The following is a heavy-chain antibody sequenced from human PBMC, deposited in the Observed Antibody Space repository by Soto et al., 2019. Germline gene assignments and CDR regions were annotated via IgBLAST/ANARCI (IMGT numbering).Heavy chain of an antibody. CDR3: AREKYTGKF. CDR2: VFHTGNT. V-gene: IGHV4-59*01. D-gene: IGHD2-2*02. CDR1: GDSIRSYY. J-gene: IGHJ4*02. Sequence: PSETLSLTCSVSGDSIRSYYWTWIRQPPGKGLQWIGYVFHTGNTNYNPSLKSRVTISEDASKNQVSLRLTSVTAADTAVYFCAREKYTGKFWGQGTRVTVSS.